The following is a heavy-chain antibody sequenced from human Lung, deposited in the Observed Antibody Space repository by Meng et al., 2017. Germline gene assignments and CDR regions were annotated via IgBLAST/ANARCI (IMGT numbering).Heavy chain of an antibody. Sequence: VQLVQSGVEVEKPGAEVEVSWKASGYACTSYGISWSRQSTGQGLEWMGGMSGYNGNINCAQKHQGRVNIMTDTSTSTAYMEQRSLRSDETAVYSGVRKGEYSTDGWFDPWGQGTLVTVSS. V-gene: IGHV1-18*01. D-gene: IGHD6-6*01. CDR2: MSGYNGNI. CDR1: GYACTSYG. CDR3: VRKGEYSTDGWFDP. J-gene: IGHJ5*02.